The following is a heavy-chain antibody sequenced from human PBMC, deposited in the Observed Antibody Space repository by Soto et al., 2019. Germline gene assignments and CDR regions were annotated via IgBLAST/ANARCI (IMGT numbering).Heavy chain of an antibody. CDR3: AKIKQYTDPRWFDP. CDR1: GFTFSSYA. J-gene: IGHJ5*02. V-gene: IGHV3-23*01. D-gene: IGHD2-2*02. Sequence: EVQLLESGGGLLQPGGSLRLSCAASGFTFSSYAMSWVRQAPGKGLEWVSGLSASGGSAYYADSVKGRFTTSRDNSKNTLFQQKNSLRAEDTAIYYCAKIKQYTDPRWFDPWGQGTLVTVSS. CDR2: LSASGGSA.